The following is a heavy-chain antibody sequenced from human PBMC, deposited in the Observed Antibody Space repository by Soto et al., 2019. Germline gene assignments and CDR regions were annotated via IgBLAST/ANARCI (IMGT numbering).Heavy chain of an antibody. CDR3: ARDGPAAYYYYGMDV. CDR2: ISGYNGNT. J-gene: IGHJ6*02. CDR1: GYSFTTYG. V-gene: IGHV1-18*01. Sequence: QVQLVQSRGEVKKPGASVKVSCKTSGYSFTTYGISWVRQAPGQGLEWMGWISGYNGNTNYAQNLQGRVTMTTDTSTSTAYMELGSLRSHDTAVYYCARDGPAAYYYYGMDVWGQGSKVTVSS.